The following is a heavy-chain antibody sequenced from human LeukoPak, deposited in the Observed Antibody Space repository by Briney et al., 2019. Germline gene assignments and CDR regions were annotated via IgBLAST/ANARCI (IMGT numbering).Heavy chain of an antibody. CDR3: TRNGFSSGLDY. CDR1: GFTFSSYE. V-gene: IGHV3-48*03. Sequence: GGSLRLSCAASGFTFSSYEMNWVPQAPGKGLEWVSYISSSGSTRYYADSVKGRFTISRDDAKNSLYLQMNSLRAEDTAVYYCTRNGFSSGLDYWGQGTLVTVSS. J-gene: IGHJ4*02. CDR2: ISSSGSTR. D-gene: IGHD6-19*01.